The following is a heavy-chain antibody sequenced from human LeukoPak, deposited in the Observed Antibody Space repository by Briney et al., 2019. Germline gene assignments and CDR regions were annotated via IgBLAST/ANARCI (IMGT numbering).Heavy chain of an antibody. Sequence: PSETLSLTCTVSGGSISSGGYYWSWIRQHPRKGLEWIGYIYYSGSTYYNPSLKSRVTISVDTSKNQFSLKLSSVTAADTAVYYCARVQTGSYLDFWSGYPVCWGQGTLVTVSS. CDR3: ARVQTGSYLDFWSGYPVC. D-gene: IGHD3-3*02. J-gene: IGHJ4*02. CDR2: IYYSGST. V-gene: IGHV4-31*03. CDR1: GGSISSGGYY.